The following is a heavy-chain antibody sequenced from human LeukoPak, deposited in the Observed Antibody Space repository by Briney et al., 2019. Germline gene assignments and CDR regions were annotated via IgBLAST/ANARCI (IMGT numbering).Heavy chain of an antibody. CDR3: AKDVAGSYLYSFHY. CDR1: GFTFYSYT. D-gene: IGHD3-10*01. Sequence: PGGSLRLSCAASGFTFYSYTMNWVRQAPGKGLEWVSGISGSGGRTWYPDSVKGRFSISRDNSRNTVYLQISNLRAEDTALYYCAKDVAGSYLYSFHYWGQGTLVTVSS. CDR2: ISGSGGRT. V-gene: IGHV3-23*01. J-gene: IGHJ4*02.